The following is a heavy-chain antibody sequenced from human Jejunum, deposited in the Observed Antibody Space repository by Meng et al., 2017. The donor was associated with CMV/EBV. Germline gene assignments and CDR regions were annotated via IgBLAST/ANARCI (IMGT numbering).Heavy chain of an antibody. D-gene: IGHD2-2*02. CDR3: ARDGHYCSGSSCYKIFGFDI. V-gene: IGHV3-21*01. CDR2: ISSSRSYI. Sequence: SMIWDRQAPGRELEWISTISSSRSYIYYADSVKGRFTISRDNAKNSLYLQMNSLRAEDTAVYYCARDGHYCSGSSCYKIFGFDIWGQGTRVTVSS. CDR1: S. J-gene: IGHJ3*02.